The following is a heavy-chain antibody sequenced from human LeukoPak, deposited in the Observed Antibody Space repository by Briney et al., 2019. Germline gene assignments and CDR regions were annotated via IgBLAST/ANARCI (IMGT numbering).Heavy chain of an antibody. V-gene: IGHV3-13*05. CDR3: AKGGRGYSYGSVLDAFDI. D-gene: IGHD5-18*01. CDR2: IGTAGDP. CDR1: GFTFSSYD. J-gene: IGHJ3*02. Sequence: GGSLRLSCAASGFTFSSYDMHWVRQATGKGLEWVSAIGTAGDPYYPGSVKGRFTISRDNSKNTLYLQMNSLRAEDTAVYYCAKGGRGYSYGSVLDAFDIWGQGTMVTVSS.